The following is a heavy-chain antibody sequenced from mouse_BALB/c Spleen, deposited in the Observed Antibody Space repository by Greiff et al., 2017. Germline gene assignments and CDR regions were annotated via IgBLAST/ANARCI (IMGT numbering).Heavy chain of an antibody. CDR2: ISTYYGDA. J-gene: IGHJ2*01. CDR1: GYTFTDYA. Sequence: QVQLQQSGAELVRPGVSVKISCKGSGYTFTDYAMHWVKQSHAKSLEWIGVISTYYGDASYNQKFKGKATMTVDKSSSTAYMELARLTSEDSAIYYCARNYYGSGYFDYWGQGTTLTVSS. CDR3: ARNYYGSGYFDY. D-gene: IGHD1-1*01. V-gene: IGHV1S137*01.